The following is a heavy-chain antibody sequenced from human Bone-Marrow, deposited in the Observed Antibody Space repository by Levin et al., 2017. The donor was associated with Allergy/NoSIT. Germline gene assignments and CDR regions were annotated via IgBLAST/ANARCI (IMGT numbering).Heavy chain of an antibody. Sequence: GGSLRLSCAASGFISSSYWMHWVRQAPGKGLVWVSRINGDGSSTSYADAVKGRFTISRDNAKNTMYLQMNSLRVEDTALYYCTRGYSGYGRFDPWGQGTLVTVSS. CDR1: GFISSSYW. D-gene: IGHD5-12*01. CDR2: INGDGSST. J-gene: IGHJ5*02. V-gene: IGHV3-74*01. CDR3: TRGYSGYGRFDP.